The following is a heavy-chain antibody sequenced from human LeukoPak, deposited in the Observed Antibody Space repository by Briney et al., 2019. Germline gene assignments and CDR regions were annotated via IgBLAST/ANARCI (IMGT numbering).Heavy chain of an antibody. Sequence: GGSLRLSCAASGFTFSSFAMHWVRQAPGKGLEWVAVISYDGSNEYYADSVKGRFTISRDNSKNTLYLQMNSLRAEDTAVYYCAREGYLAARPGPPSWFDPWGQGTLVTVSS. CDR3: AREGYLAARPGPPSWFDP. CDR2: ISYDGSNE. D-gene: IGHD6-6*01. V-gene: IGHV3-30*04. CDR1: GFTFSSFA. J-gene: IGHJ5*02.